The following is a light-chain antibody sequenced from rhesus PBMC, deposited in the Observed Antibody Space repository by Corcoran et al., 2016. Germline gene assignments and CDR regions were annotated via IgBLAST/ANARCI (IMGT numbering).Light chain of an antibody. CDR3: YQHSSGYS. Sequence: QVILTQSPATLSLSPRERATLSCRASQRVSSYLAWYQQKPGQAPRLHIYGASSRATGIPDRFSGSGCWTDFTLTISSLEPEDVGVYHCYQHSSGYSFGQGTKVEIK. CDR2: GAS. CDR1: QRVSSY. J-gene: IGKJ2*01. V-gene: IGKV3-10*01.